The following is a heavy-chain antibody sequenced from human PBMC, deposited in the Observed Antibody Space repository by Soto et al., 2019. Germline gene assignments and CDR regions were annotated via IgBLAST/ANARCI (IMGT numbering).Heavy chain of an antibody. CDR1: GFIFSNYW. J-gene: IGHJ4*02. Sequence: GGSLRLSCEVSGFIFSNYWMTWVRQAPEKGLEWVANINPDGSETNYVDSVKGRFTISRDNARNSLSLQMDSLRVEDTAMYYCVRRVGDSRDSFDHWARATPVPVSS. CDR3: VRRVGDSRDSFDH. V-gene: IGHV3-7*01. D-gene: IGHD4-17*01. CDR2: INPDGSET.